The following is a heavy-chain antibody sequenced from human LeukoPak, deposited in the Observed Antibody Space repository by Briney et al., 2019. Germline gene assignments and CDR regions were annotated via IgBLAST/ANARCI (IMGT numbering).Heavy chain of an antibody. Sequence: GGSLRLSCAASGFAFSSYAMHWVRQAPGQGLEWMGIINPSGGSTSYAQKFQGRVTMTRDTSTSTVYMELSSLRSEDTAVYYCARVKFGGSYYRVLDYWGQGTLVTVSS. V-gene: IGHV1-46*01. CDR1: GFAFSSYA. CDR3: ARVKFGGSYYRVLDY. CDR2: INPSGGST. D-gene: IGHD1-26*01. J-gene: IGHJ4*02.